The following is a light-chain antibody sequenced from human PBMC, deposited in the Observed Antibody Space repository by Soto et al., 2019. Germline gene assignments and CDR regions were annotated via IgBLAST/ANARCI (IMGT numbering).Light chain of an antibody. CDR3: QQYGTSPIT. CDR1: QCVSSR. CDR2: GAS. V-gene: IGKV3-20*01. Sequence: EIVLAQSPGSLSLSPGEGATLSCSASQCVSSRLASYQQKPGQAPRLLISGASTRAAGIPDRFSGSGSGTDFTLTISGLEPEDFALYYCQQYGTSPITFGQGTRLEIK. J-gene: IGKJ5*01.